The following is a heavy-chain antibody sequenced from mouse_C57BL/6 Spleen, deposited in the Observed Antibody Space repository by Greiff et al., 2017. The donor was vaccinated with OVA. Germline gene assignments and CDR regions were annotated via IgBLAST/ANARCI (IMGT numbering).Heavy chain of an antibody. J-gene: IGHJ2*01. CDR2: ISSGSSTI. D-gene: IGHD1-1*01. Sequence: EVKLVESGGGLVKPGGSLKLSCAASGFTFSDYGMHWVRQAPEKGLEWVAYISSGSSTIYYADTVKGRFTISRDNAKNTLFLQMTSLRSEDTAMYYCARSYYGSSGGYYFDYWGQGTTLTVSS. CDR3: ARSYYGSSGGYYFDY. CDR1: GFTFSDYG. V-gene: IGHV5-17*01.